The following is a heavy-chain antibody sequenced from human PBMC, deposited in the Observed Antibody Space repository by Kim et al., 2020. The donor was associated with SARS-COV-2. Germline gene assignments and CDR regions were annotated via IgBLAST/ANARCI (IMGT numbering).Heavy chain of an antibody. CDR2: ISGSGGST. V-gene: IGHV3-23*01. Sequence: GGSLRLSCAASGFTFSSYAMSWVRQAPGKGLEWVSAISGSGGSTYYADSVKGRFTISRDNSKNTLYLQMNSLRAEDTAVYYCAKDREIPQGFSGSYFSPQFDYWGQGTLVTVSS. D-gene: IGHD1-26*01. CDR3: AKDREIPQGFSGSYFSPQFDY. CDR1: GFTFSSYA. J-gene: IGHJ4*02.